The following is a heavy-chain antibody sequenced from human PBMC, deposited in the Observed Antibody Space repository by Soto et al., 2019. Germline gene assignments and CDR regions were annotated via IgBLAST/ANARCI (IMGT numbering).Heavy chain of an antibody. D-gene: IGHD1-26*01. J-gene: IGHJ4*02. CDR2: ISANNGNT. CDR3: ARDAAVGLFDY. CDR1: GYTFTSYG. V-gene: IGHV1-18*01. Sequence: QVQLVQSGAEVKKPGASVKVSCKASGYTFTSYGISWVRQAPGQGLEWMGWISANNGNTKYAQKFQGRVTMTTDTSTSTANMELRSLRSDDTAVYYCARDAAVGLFDYWGQGTLVTVSS.